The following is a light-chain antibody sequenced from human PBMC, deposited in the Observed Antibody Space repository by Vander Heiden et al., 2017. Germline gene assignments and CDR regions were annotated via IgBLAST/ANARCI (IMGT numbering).Light chain of an antibody. J-gene: IGKJ1*01. Sequence: VVLSQSSATLPASPGERAPLSCRASHSISTSLAWYQQKPGQAPRLLLTGASSRATGVPVRFSGSGSGTDFTLTISSLQPEDFAIYYCHQYSNWPPRTFGQGTRVDIK. CDR3: HQYSNWPPRT. CDR2: GAS. V-gene: IGKV3-15*01. CDR1: HSISTS.